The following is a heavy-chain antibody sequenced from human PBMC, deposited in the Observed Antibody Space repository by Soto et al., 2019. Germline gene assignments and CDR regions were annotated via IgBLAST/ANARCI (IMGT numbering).Heavy chain of an antibody. CDR2: IIPIFGTA. CDR3: ASLGKRWLQDYWYFDL. J-gene: IGHJ2*01. CDR1: GGTFSSYA. V-gene: IGHV1-69*12. Sequence: QVQLVQSGADVKKPGYSVKVSCKDSGGTFSSYAISWERQAPGQGLEWMGGIIPIFGTANYAQKFQGRVTITADESTSTAYMELSSLRSEDTAVYYCASLGKRWLQDYWYFDLWGRGTLVTVSS. D-gene: IGHD5-12*01.